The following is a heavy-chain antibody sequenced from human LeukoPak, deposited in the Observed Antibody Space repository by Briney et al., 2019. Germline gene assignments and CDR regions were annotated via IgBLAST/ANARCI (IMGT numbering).Heavy chain of an antibody. V-gene: IGHV3-30*02. J-gene: IGHJ4*02. CDR3: ARDRYSRRYFDY. CDR2: IRYDGSNQ. Sequence: PGGSLRLSCAASGFTFSSFGMHWVRQAPGKGLEWVAFIRYDGSNQYYADSVKGRFTISRDNSKNTLYLQMDSLRAEDTAVYYCARDRYSRRYFDYWGQGTLVTVSS. CDR1: GFTFSSFG. D-gene: IGHD6-13*01.